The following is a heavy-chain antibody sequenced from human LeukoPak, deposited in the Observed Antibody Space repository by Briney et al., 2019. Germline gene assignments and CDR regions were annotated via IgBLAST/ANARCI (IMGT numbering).Heavy chain of an antibody. CDR1: GYTLTELS. D-gene: IGHD3-10*01. V-gene: IGHV1-8*01. CDR2: MNPNSGNT. J-gene: IGHJ5*02. CDR3: ARRSRYYGSGTNWFDP. Sequence: ASVKVSCKVSGYTLTELSMHWVRQAPGKGLEWMGWMNPNSGNTGYAQKFQGRITMTRNTSISTAYMELSSLRSEDTAVYYCARRSRYYGSGTNWFDPWGQGTLVTVSS.